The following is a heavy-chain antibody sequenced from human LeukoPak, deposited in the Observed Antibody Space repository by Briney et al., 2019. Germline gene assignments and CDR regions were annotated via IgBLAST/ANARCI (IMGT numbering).Heavy chain of an antibody. D-gene: IGHD2-21*02. Sequence: SETLSLTCTVSGGSISSSSYYWGWIRQPPGKGLEWIGSIYYSGSTYYNPSLKSRVTISVDTSKNQFSLKLSSVTAADTAVYYCARDRLSYCGGDCYSYYYYYYMDVWGKGTTVTVSS. V-gene: IGHV4-39*07. CDR2: IYYSGST. CDR3: ARDRLSYCGGDCYSYYYYYYMDV. CDR1: GGSISSSSYY. J-gene: IGHJ6*03.